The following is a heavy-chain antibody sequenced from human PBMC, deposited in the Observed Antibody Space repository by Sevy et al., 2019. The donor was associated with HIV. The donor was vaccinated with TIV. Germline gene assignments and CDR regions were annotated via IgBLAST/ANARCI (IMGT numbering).Heavy chain of an antibody. J-gene: IGHJ4*02. CDR1: GFTFSDYY. V-gene: IGHV3-11*06. Sequence: GGSLRLSCAASGFTFSDYYMSWIRQAPGKGLEWVSYMSSGTSYTNYADSVKGRFTISRDKAKNSLYLQMNGLRAEDTAVYYCARDRRNYGGQYFDYWGQGTLVTVSS. CDR3: ARDRRNYGGQYFDY. D-gene: IGHD1-7*01. CDR2: MSSGTSYT.